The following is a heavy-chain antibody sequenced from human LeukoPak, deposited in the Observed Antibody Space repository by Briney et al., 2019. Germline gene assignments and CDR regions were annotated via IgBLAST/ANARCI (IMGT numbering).Heavy chain of an antibody. Sequence: GGSLRLSCAASGFTFSGYGMHWVRQAPGKGLEWVAVTSYDGSNNYYADSVKGRFTISRDNSKNTLFLQMNSLRAEDTAVYYCAKDIKYCSGGSCVYYYYGMDVWGQGTTVTVSS. CDR3: AKDIKYCSGGSCVYYYYGMDV. CDR2: TSYDGSNN. J-gene: IGHJ6*02. D-gene: IGHD2-15*01. CDR1: GFTFSGYG. V-gene: IGHV3-30*18.